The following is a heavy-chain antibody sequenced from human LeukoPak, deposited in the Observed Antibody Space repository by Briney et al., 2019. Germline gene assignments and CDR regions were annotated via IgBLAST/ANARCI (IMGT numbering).Heavy chain of an antibody. CDR2: IRSKAYGGTT. CDR1: GFSFGDYT. CDR3: AKYSSSSNYYYGMDV. D-gene: IGHD6-6*01. J-gene: IGHJ6*02. V-gene: IGHV3-49*03. Sequence: PGGSLRLSCTASGFSFGDYTMSWFRQAPGKGVEWVGFIRSKAYGGTTEYAASVKGRFTISRDDSKSIAYLQMNSLKTDDTAVYHCAKYSSSSNYYYGMDVWGQGTTVTVSS.